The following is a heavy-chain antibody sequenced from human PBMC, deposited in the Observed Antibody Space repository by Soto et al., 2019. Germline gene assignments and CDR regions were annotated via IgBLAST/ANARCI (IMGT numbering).Heavy chain of an antibody. CDR1: GFSLSTSGVG. V-gene: IGHV2-5*02. CDR3: GARGGRQGNCDGGCFDY. D-gene: IGHD1-1*01. Sequence: QITLKESGPTRVKPTQTLTLTCTFSGFSLSTSGVGVGWIRQPPGKALEWLAFIYWEDDKRYSPSLRSRLTTTTKTSNKKLVVTTTRIEPPDTASSYCGARGGRQGNCDGGCFDYWSQGTLVTVSS. J-gene: IGHJ4*02. CDR2: IYWEDDK.